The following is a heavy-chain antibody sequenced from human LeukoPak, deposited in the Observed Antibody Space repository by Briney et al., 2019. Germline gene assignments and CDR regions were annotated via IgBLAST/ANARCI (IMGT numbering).Heavy chain of an antibody. Sequence: GGSLRLSCVASGFMFNKYGMSWVRQAPGKGLEWVSVISGGGGRTYYGDSVKGRFTISRDNSKNTLYLQMNSLRAEDTAVYYCASQRGYSGYDIGFWDFDYWGQGTLVTVSS. CDR2: ISGGGGRT. V-gene: IGHV3-23*01. D-gene: IGHD5-12*01. CDR3: ASQRGYSGYDIGFWDFDY. CDR1: GFMFNKYG. J-gene: IGHJ4*02.